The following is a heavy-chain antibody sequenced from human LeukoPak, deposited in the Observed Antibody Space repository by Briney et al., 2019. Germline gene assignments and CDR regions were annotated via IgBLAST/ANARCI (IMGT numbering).Heavy chain of an antibody. D-gene: IGHD3-10*01. CDR2: IYYSGST. CDR3: ARSMAYYYGSGTHLPFDY. V-gene: IGHV4-59*01. CDR1: GDSISSYY. J-gene: IGHJ4*02. Sequence: PSETLSLTCTVSGDSISSYYWSWIRQPPGKGLEWIGYIYYSGSTNYNPSLKSRVTISVDTSKNQFSLKLSSVTAADTALYYCARSMAYYYGSGTHLPFDYWGQGTLVTVYS.